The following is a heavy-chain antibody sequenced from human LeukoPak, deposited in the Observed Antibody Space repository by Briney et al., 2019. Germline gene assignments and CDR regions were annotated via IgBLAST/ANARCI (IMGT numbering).Heavy chain of an antibody. J-gene: IGHJ6*03. CDR2: IYYSGRT. CDR1: GGSISSYY. D-gene: IGHD3-10*01. CDR3: ARASRGVTRAYSYYYYMDV. V-gene: IGHV4-59*01. Sequence: PSETLSLTCSVSGGSISSYYWSWIRQPPGKGLEWIGYIYYSGRTNYNPSLKSRVTISVDTSKNQFSLTLSSVTAADTALYYCARASRGVTRAYSYYYYMDVWGKGTTVTVSS.